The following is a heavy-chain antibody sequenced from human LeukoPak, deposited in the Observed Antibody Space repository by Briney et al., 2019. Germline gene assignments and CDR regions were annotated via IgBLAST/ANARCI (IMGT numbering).Heavy chain of an antibody. CDR1: GLTYSIYG. CDR3: VGEPDY. V-gene: IGHV3-30*02. D-gene: IGHD3-16*01. Sequence: GGSLRLSCAASGLTYSIYGMHWVRQAPGKGLEWVAFIRYDGSNKYYADSVKGRFTISRDDSNNTLYLQMNSLRTEDTAVYYCVGEPDYWGQGALVTVSS. CDR2: IRYDGSNK. J-gene: IGHJ4*02.